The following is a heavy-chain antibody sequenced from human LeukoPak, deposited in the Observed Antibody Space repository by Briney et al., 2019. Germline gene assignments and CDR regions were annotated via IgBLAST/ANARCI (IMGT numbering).Heavy chain of an antibody. Sequence: GGSLRLSCAASGFTFSSYAMHWVRQAPGKGLEWVAVISYDGSNKYYADSVKGRFTISRDNSKNTLYLQMNSLRAEDTAVHYCARDRQAYYYDSSGYYDYWGQGTLVTVSS. CDR1: GFTFSSYA. CDR2: ISYDGSNK. V-gene: IGHV3-30-3*01. CDR3: ARDRQAYYYDSSGYYDY. J-gene: IGHJ4*02. D-gene: IGHD3-22*01.